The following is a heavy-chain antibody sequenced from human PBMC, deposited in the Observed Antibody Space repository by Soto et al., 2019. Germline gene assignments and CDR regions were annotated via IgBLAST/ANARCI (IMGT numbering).Heavy chain of an antibody. D-gene: IGHD3-16*01. Sequence: QLQLQESGPGLVKPSETLSLTCTVSGGSISSSSYYWGWIRQPPGKGLEWIGSIYYSGSTYYNPSLKSRVTISVDTSKNQFSLKLSSVTAADTAVYYCARLPGWGYYYYMDVWGKGTTVTVSS. V-gene: IGHV4-39*01. J-gene: IGHJ6*03. CDR3: ARLPGWGYYYYMDV. CDR2: IYYSGST. CDR1: GGSISSSSYY.